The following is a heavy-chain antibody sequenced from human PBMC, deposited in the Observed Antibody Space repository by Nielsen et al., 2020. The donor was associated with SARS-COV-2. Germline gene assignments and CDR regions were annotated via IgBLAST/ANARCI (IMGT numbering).Heavy chain of an antibody. CDR2: INGSGGST. J-gene: IGHJ4*02. CDR3: AKDPLYCSGGSCYSGYFDY. CDR1: GFTFDDYA. Sequence: GESLKISCAASGFTFDDYAMHWVRQAPGKGLEWVSAINGSGGSTYYADSVKGRFTISRDNSKNTLYLQMNSLRAEDTAVYYCAKDPLYCSGGSCYSGYFDYWGQGTLVTVSS. D-gene: IGHD2-15*01. V-gene: IGHV3-23*01.